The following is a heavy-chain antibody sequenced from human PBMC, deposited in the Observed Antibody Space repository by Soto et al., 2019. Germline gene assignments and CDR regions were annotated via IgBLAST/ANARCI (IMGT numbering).Heavy chain of an antibody. J-gene: IGHJ6*02. Sequence: SETLSFTCAVYGGSFSGYYWSWIRQPQGKGLEWIGEINHSGSTNYNPSLKSRVTISVDTSKKQFSLKLSSVTAADTAVYYCRVDMWSYSLGMDVWGQGTTVTVSS. D-gene: IGHD3-16*01. CDR3: RVDMWSYSLGMDV. V-gene: IGHV4-34*01. CDR1: GGSFSGYY. CDR2: INHSGST.